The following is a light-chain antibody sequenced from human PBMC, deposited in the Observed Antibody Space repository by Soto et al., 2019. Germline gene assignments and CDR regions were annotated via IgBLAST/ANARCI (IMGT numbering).Light chain of an antibody. J-gene: IGLJ1*01. CDR1: NIGNKR. CDR3: QVWDIMTDNYV. Sequence: SYELTQSPSVSVAPEKTATITCGGNNIGNKRVHWYRQKPGQAPVLLISYDSDRPSGIPERFSGSNSGNTATLTISRVEAGDEADYYCQVWDIMTDNYVFGSVTKLTVL. CDR2: YDS. V-gene: IGLV3-21*04.